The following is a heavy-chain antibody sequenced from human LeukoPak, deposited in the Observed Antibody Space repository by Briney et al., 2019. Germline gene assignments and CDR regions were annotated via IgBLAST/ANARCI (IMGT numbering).Heavy chain of an antibody. D-gene: IGHD5-18*01. Sequence: GGSLRLSCAASGFTFSSYWMHWVRQAPGKGLVWVSRINSDGSSTSYADTVKGRFTISRDNAKNTLYLQMNSLRAEDTAVYYCAGARYSYGHVNWGQGTLVTVSS. CDR1: GFTFSSYW. CDR3: AGARYSYGHVN. J-gene: IGHJ4*02. V-gene: IGHV3-74*01. CDR2: INSDGSST.